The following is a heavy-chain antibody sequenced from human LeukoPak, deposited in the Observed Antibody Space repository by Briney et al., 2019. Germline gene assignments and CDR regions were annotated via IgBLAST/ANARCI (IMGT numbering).Heavy chain of an antibody. J-gene: IGHJ4*02. D-gene: IGHD2-2*01. CDR1: GFTFSSYW. Sequence: GGSLRLSCAASGFTFSSYWMSWVRQAPGQGLEWVANIKQDGSEKYYVDSVKGRFTISRDNAKNSLYLQMNSLRAEDTAVYYCARDRCSSNSCFFDYWGQGTLVTVSS. CDR2: IKQDGSEK. V-gene: IGHV3-7*01. CDR3: ARDRCSSNSCFFDY.